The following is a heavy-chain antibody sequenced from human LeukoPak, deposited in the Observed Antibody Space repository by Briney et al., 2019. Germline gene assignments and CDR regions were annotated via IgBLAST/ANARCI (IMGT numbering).Heavy chain of an antibody. V-gene: IGHV1-18*01. Sequence: ASVKVSCKASGYTFNNYGISWVRQAPGQGLEWMGWLSPYGNSDYAQRLQGRVTVTTDTSTSAAYMELRSLRSDDTAVYYCAGWFYYGSTTYYNFDYWGQGTLVTVSS. CDR3: AGWFYYGSTTYYNFDY. J-gene: IGHJ4*02. D-gene: IGHD3-10*01. CDR1: GYTFNNYG. CDR2: LSPYGNS.